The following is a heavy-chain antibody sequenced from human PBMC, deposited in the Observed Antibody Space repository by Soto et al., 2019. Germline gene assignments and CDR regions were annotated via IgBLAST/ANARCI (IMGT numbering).Heavy chain of an antibody. CDR3: AKALTMIVVDHKPHFDY. CDR1: GFTFSSYA. Sequence: PGGSLRLSCAASGFTFSSYAMSWVRQAPGEGLEWVSAISGSGGSTYYADSVKGRFTISRDNSKNTLYLQMNSLRAEDTAVYYCAKALTMIVVDHKPHFDYWGQGTLVTVSS. J-gene: IGHJ4*02. V-gene: IGHV3-23*01. D-gene: IGHD3-22*01. CDR2: ISGSGGST.